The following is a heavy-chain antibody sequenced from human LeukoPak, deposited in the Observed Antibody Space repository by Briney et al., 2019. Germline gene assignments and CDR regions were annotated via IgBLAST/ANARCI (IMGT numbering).Heavy chain of an antibody. CDR3: AKDYGDNPFDY. V-gene: IGHV3-23*01. D-gene: IGHD4-23*01. CDR1: GFTFSSYA. J-gene: IGHJ4*02. Sequence: GGSLRLSCAASGFTFSSYAMSRVRQAPGKGLEWVSVISDNGGSTYYADSAKGRFTISRDNSKNTLYLQMNSLRVEDTAVYYCAKDYGDNPFDYWGQGTLVTVSS. CDR2: ISDNGGST.